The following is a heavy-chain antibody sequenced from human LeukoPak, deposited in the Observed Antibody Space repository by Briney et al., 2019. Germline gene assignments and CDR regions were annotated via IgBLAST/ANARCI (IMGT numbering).Heavy chain of an antibody. CDR3: ARGGTSTPPAVDY. D-gene: IGHD1-1*01. Sequence: GASVTVSCKASGFTFTSYAMHWVRQAPGQRLDWMGWINAGNGNTRYSQKFQGRVTITRDTSASTAYMELSSLRSEDTAVYYCARGGTSTPPAVDYWGQGSLVTVSS. CDR2: INAGNGNT. CDR1: GFTFTSYA. J-gene: IGHJ4*02. V-gene: IGHV1-3*01.